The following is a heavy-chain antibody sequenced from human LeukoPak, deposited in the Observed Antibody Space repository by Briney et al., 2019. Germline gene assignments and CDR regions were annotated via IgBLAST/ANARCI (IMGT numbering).Heavy chain of an antibody. CDR3: AKDPGASVPGFYMDV. D-gene: IGHD2-8*02. J-gene: IGHJ6*03. CDR2: IWSDGNNK. Sequence: GGSLRLSCVASGFSFRNYGMHWVRQATGKSLEWVSFIWSDGNNKKYGDSVKGRFTISRDNSNNLLYLQMDSLRPEDTGVYYCAKDPGASVPGFYMDVWGKGTTVIVS. CDR1: GFSFRNYG. V-gene: IGHV3-30*02.